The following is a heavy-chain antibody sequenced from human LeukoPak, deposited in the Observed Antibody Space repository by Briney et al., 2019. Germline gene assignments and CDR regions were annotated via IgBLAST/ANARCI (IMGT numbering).Heavy chain of an antibody. CDR1: GFTFSSYW. J-gene: IGHJ6*03. CDR2: IKQDGSEK. CDR3: ARSSGGSGGYYMDV. Sequence: PGGSLRLSCAASGFTFSSYWMSWVRQAPGKGLEWVANIKQDGSEKYYVDSVKGRFTISRDNAKNSLYLQMNSLRAEDTAVYYCARSSGGSGGYYMDVWGKGTTVTVSS. D-gene: IGHD1-26*01. V-gene: IGHV3-7*01.